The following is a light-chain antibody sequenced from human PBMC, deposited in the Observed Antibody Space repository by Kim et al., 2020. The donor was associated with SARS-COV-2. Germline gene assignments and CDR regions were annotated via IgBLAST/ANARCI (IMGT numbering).Light chain of an antibody. J-gene: IGLJ3*02. CDR1: NGHSSYI. V-gene: IGLV4-60*03. CDR2: LEGSGSY. CDR3: ETWDTNTPV. Sequence: QPVLTQSSSASASLGSSVKLTCTLSNGHSSYIIAWHQQQPGKAPRYLMKLEGSGSYNKGSGVPDRFSGSSSGADRYLTISNLQSEDEADYYCETWDTNTPVFGGGTQLTVL.